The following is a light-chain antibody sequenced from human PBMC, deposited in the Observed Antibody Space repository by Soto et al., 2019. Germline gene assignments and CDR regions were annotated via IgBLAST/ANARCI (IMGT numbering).Light chain of an antibody. V-gene: IGKV1-5*03. Sequence: DIQMTQSPSTLSASVGDRVSINCRASQSISAWLAWYQQKPGKAPRLSIYKASTLEIGVPSRFSGSGSGTEFTLTISSLQPDDVAIYYCQQYNDYSWTFGQGTKVDIK. CDR1: QSISAW. J-gene: IGKJ1*01. CDR3: QQYNDYSWT. CDR2: KAS.